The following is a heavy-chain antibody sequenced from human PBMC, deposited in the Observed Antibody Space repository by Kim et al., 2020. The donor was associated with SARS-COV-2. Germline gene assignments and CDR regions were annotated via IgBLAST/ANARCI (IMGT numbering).Heavy chain of an antibody. V-gene: IGHV3-11*06. CDR1: GFTFSDYY. CDR2: ISSSSSYT. D-gene: IGHD1-26*01. J-gene: IGHJ4*02. CDR3: AREGGSYSLYFDY. Sequence: GGSLRLSCAASGFTFSDYYMSWIRQAPGKGLEWVSYISSSSSYTNYADSVKGRFTISRDNAKNSLYLQMNSLRAEDTAVYYCAREGGSYSLYFDYWGQGTLVTVSS.